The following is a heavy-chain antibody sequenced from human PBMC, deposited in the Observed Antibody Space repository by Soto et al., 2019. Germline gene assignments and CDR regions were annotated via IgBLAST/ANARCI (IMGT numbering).Heavy chain of an antibody. CDR2: IIPIFGTA. J-gene: IGHJ4*02. D-gene: IGHD6-6*01. CDR1: GGTFSSYA. V-gene: IGHV1-69*13. Sequence: GASVKVSCKASGGTFSSYAISWVRQAPGQGLEWMGGIIPIFGTANYAQKFQGRVTITADESTSNGYMELSSLRSEDTAVYYCARDNDQLVPFDYWGQGTLVTVSS. CDR3: ARDNDQLVPFDY.